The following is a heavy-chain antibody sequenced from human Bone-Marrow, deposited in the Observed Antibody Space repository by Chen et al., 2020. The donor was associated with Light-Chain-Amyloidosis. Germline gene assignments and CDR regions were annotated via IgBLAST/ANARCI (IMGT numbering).Heavy chain of an antibody. CDR2: LYPDDSDA. D-gene: IGHD5-12*01. J-gene: IGHJ4*02. CDR3: ARRRDGYNFDY. CDR1: GYTFPNYW. V-gene: IGHV5-51*01. Sequence: EVQLEQTGPEVKKPGETLKISCKGSGYTFPNYWLGWGRQIPGKGLEWMGVLYPDDSDARYSPSFEGQVTISADKSITTAYLQWRSLKASDTAMYYCARRRDGYNFDYWGQGTLVTVSS.